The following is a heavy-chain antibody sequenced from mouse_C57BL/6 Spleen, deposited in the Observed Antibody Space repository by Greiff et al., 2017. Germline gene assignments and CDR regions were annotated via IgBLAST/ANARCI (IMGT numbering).Heavy chain of an antibody. V-gene: IGHV1-26*01. Sequence: VQLQQSGPELVKPGASVKISCKASGYTFTDYYMNWVKQSHGKSLEWIGDINPNNGGTSYNQKFKGKATLTVDKSSSTAYMELRSLTSEDSAVYYCARSTYGTFFDYWGQGTTLTVSS. D-gene: IGHD1-1*01. J-gene: IGHJ2*01. CDR2: INPNNGGT. CDR1: GYTFTDYY. CDR3: ARSTYGTFFDY.